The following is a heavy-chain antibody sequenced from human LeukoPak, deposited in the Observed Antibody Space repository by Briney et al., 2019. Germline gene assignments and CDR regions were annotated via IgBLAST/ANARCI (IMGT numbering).Heavy chain of an antibody. J-gene: IGHJ6*02. CDR3: ARVLLLFCFGLTGMDV. V-gene: IGHV1-2*02. CDR1: GYTFTGYY. Sequence: ASVKVSCKASGYTFTGYYMHWVRQAPGQGLEWMGWINPNSGGTNYAQKFQGRVTMTRDTSISTAYMELSRLRSDDTAVYYFARVLLLFCFGLTGMDVWGQGTTVTVSS. CDR2: INPNSGGT. D-gene: IGHD3-10*01.